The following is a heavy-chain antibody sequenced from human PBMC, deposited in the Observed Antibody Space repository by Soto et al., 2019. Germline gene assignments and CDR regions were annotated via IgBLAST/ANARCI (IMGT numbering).Heavy chain of an antibody. D-gene: IGHD3-9*01. CDR1: GFSLSTSGVG. J-gene: IGHJ6*02. V-gene: IGHV2-5*02. CDR2: IYWDDDK. Sequence: QITLKESGPTLVKPTQTLTLTCTFSGFSLSTSGVGVGWIRQPPGKALEWLALIYWDDDKRYSPSLKSRLPITKDTSNNQVILTMTNMDPVDTATYYCANRRVLGYYDWLLPTYYYYGMAVWGQGTTVTVSS. CDR3: ANRRVLGYYDWLLPTYYYYGMAV.